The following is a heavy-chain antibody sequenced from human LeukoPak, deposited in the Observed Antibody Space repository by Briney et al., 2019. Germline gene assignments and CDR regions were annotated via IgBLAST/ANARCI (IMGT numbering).Heavy chain of an antibody. CDR2: IIPIFGTA. J-gene: IGHJ4*02. V-gene: IGHV1-69*13. CDR1: GGTFSSYA. Sequence: SVKVSCKASGGTFSSYAISWVRQAPGQGLEWMGGIIPIFGTANYAQKFQGRVTITADESTSTAYMELSSLRSEDTAVYYCAREGWGTWLQLDYWGQGTLVTVSS. CDR3: AREGWGTWLQLDY. D-gene: IGHD5-24*01.